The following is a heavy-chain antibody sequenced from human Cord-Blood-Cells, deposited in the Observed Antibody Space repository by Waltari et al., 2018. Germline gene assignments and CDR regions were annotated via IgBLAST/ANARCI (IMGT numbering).Heavy chain of an antibody. V-gene: IGHV5-51*01. CDR2: IYPGDSET. Sequence: EVQLVQPRAEVHKPGESLQISAKGSGYRFTSYWTDWLRQIPGKGLEWMGIIYPGDSETRDSPSSQGQVTISADKSISTAYREWSSLRATYTAMYYCARHVTSGSYHDAFDIWGQGTMVTVSS. CDR1: GYRFTSYW. J-gene: IGHJ3*02. CDR3: ARHVTSGSYHDAFDI. D-gene: IGHD1-26*01.